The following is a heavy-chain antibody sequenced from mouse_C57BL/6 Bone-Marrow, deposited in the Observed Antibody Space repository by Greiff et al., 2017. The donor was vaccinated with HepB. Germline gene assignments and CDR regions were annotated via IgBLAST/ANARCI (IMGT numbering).Heavy chain of an antibody. D-gene: IGHD4-1*01. CDR3: PRVPDWEGY. J-gene: IGHJ2*01. V-gene: IGHV1-15*01. Sequence: QVQLQQSGAELVRPGASVTLSCKASGYTFTDYEMHWVKQTPVHGLEWIGAIDPETGGTAYNQKFKGKAILTADKSSSRAYIELRSLTSEDSAVYYCPRVPDWEGYWGQGATLTVSS. CDR2: IDPETGGT. CDR1: GYTFTDYE.